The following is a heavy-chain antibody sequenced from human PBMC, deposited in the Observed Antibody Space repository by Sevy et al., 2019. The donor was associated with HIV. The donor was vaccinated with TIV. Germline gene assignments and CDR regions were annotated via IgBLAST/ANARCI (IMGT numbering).Heavy chain of an antibody. V-gene: IGHV3-30*03. CDR1: GFTLSTHV. CDR2: ISYDESTK. J-gene: IGHJ4*02. CDR3: ARDPRLYGDNVEGFDS. Sequence: GGSLRLSCEVSGFTLSTHVMRWVRQAPGKGLDWVAAISYDESTKYYADSVKGRFTISRDNSKNSLFLQMKSLTPEDTAVYYRARDPRLYGDNVEGFDSWGQGTLVTVSS. D-gene: IGHD4-17*01.